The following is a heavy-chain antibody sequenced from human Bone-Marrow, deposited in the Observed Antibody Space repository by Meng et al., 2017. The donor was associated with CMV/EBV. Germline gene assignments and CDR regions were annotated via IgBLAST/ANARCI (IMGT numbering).Heavy chain of an antibody. J-gene: IGHJ4*02. D-gene: IGHD2-21*01. Sequence: GGSLRLSCAVSGFTFNNFAMSWVRQAPGKRLEWVSASSDSGSGTSYADSVKGRFTISRDSSKNTLYLQMNSLTAEDTAIYYCTKSDCGGAGCKLIDHWGQGTLVTVSS. CDR3: TKSDCGGAGCKLIDH. V-gene: IGHV3-23*01. CDR2: SSDSGSGT. CDR1: GFTFNNFA.